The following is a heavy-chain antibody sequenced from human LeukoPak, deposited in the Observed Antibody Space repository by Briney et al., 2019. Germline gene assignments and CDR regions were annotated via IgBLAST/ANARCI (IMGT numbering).Heavy chain of an antibody. CDR1: GFTFSSYW. CDR3: AREDRSTSCCFDY. CDR2: IRQDGSEK. D-gene: IGHD2-2*01. V-gene: IGHV3-7*01. Sequence: GGSLRLSCAASGFTFSSYWMSWVRQAPGKGLEWVANIRQDGSEKYYVDSVKGQFTISRDNAKNSLYLQMTSLRAEDTAVYYCAREDRSTSCCFDYWGQGTLVTVSS. J-gene: IGHJ4*02.